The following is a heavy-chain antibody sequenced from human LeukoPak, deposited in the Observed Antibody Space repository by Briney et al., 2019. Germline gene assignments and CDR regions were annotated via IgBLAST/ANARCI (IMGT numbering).Heavy chain of an antibody. CDR2: IYYSGST. V-gene: IGHV4-39*01. Sequence: PSETLSLTCTVSGGSISSSSYYWGWIRQPPGKGLEWIGSIYYSGSTYYNPSLKSRVTISVDTSKNQFSLKLSSVTAADTAVYYCASYYDSSGYYYLGWFDPWGQGALVTVSS. J-gene: IGHJ5*02. CDR1: GGSISSSSYY. CDR3: ASYYDSSGYYYLGWFDP. D-gene: IGHD3-22*01.